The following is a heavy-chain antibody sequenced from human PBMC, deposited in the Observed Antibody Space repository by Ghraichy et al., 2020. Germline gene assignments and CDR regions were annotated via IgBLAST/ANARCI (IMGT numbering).Heavy chain of an antibody. Sequence: GGSLRLSCEASKFTFSIYAVSWVRQAPGKGLEWISYISSSSNNIYYADSVKGRFTISRDNAKNSLYLQMNSLRAEDTAVYYCAKLFPRIVVVPAAGMDVWGQGTTVTVSS. CDR2: ISSSSNNI. V-gene: IGHV3-48*01. D-gene: IGHD2-2*01. J-gene: IGHJ6*02. CDR3: AKLFPRIVVVPAAGMDV. CDR1: KFTFSIYA.